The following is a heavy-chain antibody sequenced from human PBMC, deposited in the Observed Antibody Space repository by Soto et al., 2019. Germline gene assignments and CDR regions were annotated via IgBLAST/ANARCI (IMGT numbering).Heavy chain of an antibody. CDR3: DTWIQIWLLFDY. J-gene: IGHJ4*02. V-gene: IGHV4-30-4*01. CDR1: CGSISSGDYY. CDR2: IYYSGST. D-gene: IGHD5-18*01. Sequence: SETLSLTCTVSCGSISSGDYYWGWILQPPGKGLEWIGYIYYSGSTYYNPSLKSRVTISVDTSKNQFSLKLSSVTAADTAVYYCDTWIQIWLLFDYWGPGTLVTVSS.